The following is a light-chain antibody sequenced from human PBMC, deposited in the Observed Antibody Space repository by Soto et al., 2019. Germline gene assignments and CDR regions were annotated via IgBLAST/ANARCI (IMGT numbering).Light chain of an antibody. Sequence: KVMTQSPATLSLSAFERDNLSCRASQNIHTNLAWYQHKPGQAPRLLFYGASTRATGLPARFSGSGSGTEFTLTISSLQAEDSAVYYCQQYYNWPRTFGQGTKVDI. CDR2: GAS. CDR3: QQYYNWPRT. J-gene: IGKJ1*01. CDR1: QNIHTN. V-gene: IGKV3-15*01.